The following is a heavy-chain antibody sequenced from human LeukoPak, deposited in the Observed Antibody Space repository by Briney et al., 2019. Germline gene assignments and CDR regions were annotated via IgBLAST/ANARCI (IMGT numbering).Heavy chain of an antibody. D-gene: IGHD2-15*01. CDR2: ISSSGSTT. Sequence: PGGSLRLSCAASGFTFSNYEMNWVRQAPGKGLEWVSYISSSGSTTYYADSVKGRFTISRDSAKNSLYLQMNSLRAEDTAVYYCARGYCSGGSCYFDYWGQGTLVTVSS. V-gene: IGHV3-48*03. J-gene: IGHJ4*02. CDR3: ARGYCSGGSCYFDY. CDR1: GFTFSNYE.